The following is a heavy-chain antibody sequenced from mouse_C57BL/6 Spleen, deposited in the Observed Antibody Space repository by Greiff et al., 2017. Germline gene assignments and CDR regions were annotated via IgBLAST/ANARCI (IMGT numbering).Heavy chain of an antibody. Sequence: EVQVVESGGGLVKPGGSLKLSCAASGFTFSDYGMHWVRQAPEKGLEWVAYISSGSSTIYYADTVKGRFTISRDNAKNTLFLQMTSLRSEDTAMYYCASYYGRSYWGQGTLVTVSA. CDR3: ASYYGRSY. CDR1: GFTFSDYG. J-gene: IGHJ3*01. CDR2: ISSGSSTI. D-gene: IGHD1-1*01. V-gene: IGHV5-17*01.